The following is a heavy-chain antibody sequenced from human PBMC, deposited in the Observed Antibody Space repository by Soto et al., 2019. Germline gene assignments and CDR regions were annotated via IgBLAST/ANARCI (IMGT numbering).Heavy chain of an antibody. V-gene: IGHV4-4*07. CDR2: ISSGGST. J-gene: IGHJ4*02. D-gene: IGHD3-10*01. Sequence: SETLSLTCTVSGGSIRDYYWSWIRQPAGKGLEWIGRISSGGSTNYNPSLKSRVTMSADTSKNQFSLKLTSVAAADTAVYYCARGQGGFGEFSLDYWGRGTLVTVSS. CDR3: ARGQGGFGEFSLDY. CDR1: GGSIRDYY.